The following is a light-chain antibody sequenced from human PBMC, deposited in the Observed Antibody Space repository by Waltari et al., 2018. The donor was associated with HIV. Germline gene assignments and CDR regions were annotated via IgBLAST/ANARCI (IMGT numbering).Light chain of an antibody. CDR2: SSN. CDR3: AAWDDRLNGWV. Sequence: QSVLTQPPSASGTPGQRVTLSCSGSSSNIGINTVNWYQHLPGTAPKLLIYSSNQRPSGVPDRFSGSKSGTSASLAISGLQSEDEADYYCAAWDDRLNGWVFGGGTKLTVL. J-gene: IGLJ3*02. CDR1: SSNIGINT. V-gene: IGLV1-44*01.